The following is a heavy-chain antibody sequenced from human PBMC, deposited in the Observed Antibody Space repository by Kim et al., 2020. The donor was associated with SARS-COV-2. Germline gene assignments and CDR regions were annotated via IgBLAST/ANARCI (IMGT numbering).Heavy chain of an antibody. V-gene: IGHV1-24*01. J-gene: IGHJ5*02. CDR3: ATGRYGSGSLNWFDP. CDR1: GYTLTELS. D-gene: IGHD3-10*01. Sequence: ASVKVSCKVSGYTLTELSMHWVRQAPGKGLEWMGGFDPEDGETIYAQKFQGRVTMTEDTSTDTAYMELSSLRSEDTAVYYCATGRYGSGSLNWFDPWGQGTLVTVSS. CDR2: FDPEDGET.